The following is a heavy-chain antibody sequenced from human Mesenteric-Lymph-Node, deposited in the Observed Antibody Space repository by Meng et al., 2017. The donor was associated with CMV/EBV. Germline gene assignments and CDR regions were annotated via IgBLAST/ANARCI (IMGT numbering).Heavy chain of an antibody. CDR1: GFTFSSYE. CDR2: ISSSGSTI. Sequence: GGSLRLSCAASGFTFSSYEMNWVRQAPGKGLEWVSYISSSGSTIYYADSVKGRFTISRDNAKNSLYLQMNSLRAEDTAVYYCARIGGACSSTSCYRYYYYGMDVWGQGTTVTVSS. V-gene: IGHV3-48*03. D-gene: IGHD2-2*02. CDR3: ARIGGACSSTSCYRYYYYGMDV. J-gene: IGHJ6*02.